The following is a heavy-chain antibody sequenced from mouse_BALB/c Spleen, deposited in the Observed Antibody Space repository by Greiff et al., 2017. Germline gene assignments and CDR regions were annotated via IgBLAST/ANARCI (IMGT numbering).Heavy chain of an antibody. CDR2: IWAGGST. CDR1: GFSLTSYG. D-gene: IGHD2-1*01. V-gene: IGHV2-9*02. Sequence: VQGVESGPGLVAPSQSLSITCTVSGFSLTSYGVHWVRQPPGKGLEWLGVIWAGGSTNYNSALMSRLSISKDNSKSQVFLKMNSLQTDDTAMYYCARDDGNYGAMDYWGQGTSVTVSS. J-gene: IGHJ4*01. CDR3: ARDDGNYGAMDY.